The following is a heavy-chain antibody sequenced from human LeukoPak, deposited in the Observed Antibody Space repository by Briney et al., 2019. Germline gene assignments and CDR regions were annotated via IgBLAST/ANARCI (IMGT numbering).Heavy chain of an antibody. Sequence: ASVTVSCKASGYTFTSYDINWVRPATGQGLEWMGWMNPNSGNTGYAQKFQGRVTMTRNTSISTAYMELSSLRSEDTAVYYCARDQEPGYSSGRLNYYGMDVWGQGTTVTVSS. CDR1: GYTFTSYD. CDR3: ARDQEPGYSSGRLNYYGMDV. J-gene: IGHJ6*02. D-gene: IGHD6-19*01. V-gene: IGHV1-8*01. CDR2: MNPNSGNT.